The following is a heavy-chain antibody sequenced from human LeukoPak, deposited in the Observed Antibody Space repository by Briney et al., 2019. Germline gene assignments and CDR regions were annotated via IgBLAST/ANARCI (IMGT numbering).Heavy chain of an antibody. V-gene: IGHV1-3*01. CDR3: ARSITMVRGVNTHFGY. CDR2: INAGNGNT. D-gene: IGHD3-10*01. CDR1: GYTFTSYA. J-gene: IGHJ4*02. Sequence: ASVKVSCKASGYTFTSYAMHWVRQAPGQRLEWMGWINAGNGNTKYSQKFQGRVTITRDTSASTAYMELSSLRSEDTAVYYCARSITMVRGVNTHFGYWGQGTLVTVSS.